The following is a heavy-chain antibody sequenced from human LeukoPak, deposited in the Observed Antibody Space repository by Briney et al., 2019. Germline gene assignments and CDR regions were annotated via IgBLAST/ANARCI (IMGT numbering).Heavy chain of an antibody. D-gene: IGHD3-16*01. V-gene: IGHV1-18*01. Sequence: ASVKVSCKASGYTFTSYGISWVRQAPGQGLEWMGLISAYRGNTNFAQKLQGRVTMTTDTSTSTAYMDLRSLRSDDTAVYFCARGADTGSYGSLVYFDYWGQGTLVTVSS. CDR2: ISAYRGNT. CDR3: ARGADTGSYGSLVYFDY. J-gene: IGHJ4*02. CDR1: GYTFTSYG.